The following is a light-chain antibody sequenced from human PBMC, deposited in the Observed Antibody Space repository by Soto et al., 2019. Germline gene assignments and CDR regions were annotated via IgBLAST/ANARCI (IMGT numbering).Light chain of an antibody. J-gene: IGKJ1*01. CDR1: QSVTATY. CDR2: AAS. V-gene: IGKV3-20*01. Sequence: EIALTQSPGTLSLSPGERATLSCRASQSVTATYLAWYQQRPGQAPRLLIYAASIGATGVPDRFSGSGSGTDFTLTISRLEPEDVAVYYCLQYGVPLWTFGQGTTVEIK. CDR3: LQYGVPLWT.